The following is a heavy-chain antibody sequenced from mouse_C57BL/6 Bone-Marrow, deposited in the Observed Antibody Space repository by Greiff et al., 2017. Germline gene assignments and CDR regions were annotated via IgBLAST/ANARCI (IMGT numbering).Heavy chain of an antibody. J-gene: IGHJ4*01. CDR1: GFTFSSYA. Sequence: EVKLVESGGGLVKPGGSLKLSCAASGFTFSSYAMSWVRQTPEKRLEWVATISDGGSYTYYPDNGKGRFTISRDNAKNNLYLQMSHLKSEDTAMYYCARDGAIAYYSTSYAMDYWGQGTSVTVSS. V-gene: IGHV5-4*01. D-gene: IGHD2-5*01. CDR3: ARDGAIAYYSTSYAMDY. CDR2: ISDGGSYT.